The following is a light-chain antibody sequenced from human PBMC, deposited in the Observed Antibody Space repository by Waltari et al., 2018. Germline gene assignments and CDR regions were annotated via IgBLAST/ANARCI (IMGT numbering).Light chain of an antibody. Sequence: EIVLTQSPGTLSLSPGERATLSCRASQAVSTTSLNWYQQKPGQAPRLLIHGASSRATGIPDRFSGSGSGTDFTLTISRLEPEDFAVYYCQQYDSIVLTFGGGTRVEI. J-gene: IGKJ4*01. CDR2: GAS. CDR3: QQYDSIVLT. CDR1: QAVSTTS. V-gene: IGKV3-20*01.